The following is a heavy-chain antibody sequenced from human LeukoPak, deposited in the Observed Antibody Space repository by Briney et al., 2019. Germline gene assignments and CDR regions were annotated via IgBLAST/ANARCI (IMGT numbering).Heavy chain of an antibody. D-gene: IGHD3-10*01. J-gene: IGHJ5*02. Sequence: SVKVSCKASGGTFSSYAISWVRQAPGQGLEWMGGIIPIFGTANYAQKFQGRVTITADESTSTAYMELSSLRSEDTAVYYCASLQILLWFGELLYPQNWFDPWSQGTLVTVSS. CDR3: ASLQILLWFGELLYPQNWFDP. CDR1: GGTFSSYA. CDR2: IIPIFGTA. V-gene: IGHV1-69*13.